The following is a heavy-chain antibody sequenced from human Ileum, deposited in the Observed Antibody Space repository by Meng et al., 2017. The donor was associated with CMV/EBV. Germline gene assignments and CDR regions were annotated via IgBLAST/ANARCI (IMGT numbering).Heavy chain of an antibody. V-gene: IGHV3-11*04. J-gene: IGHJ4*02. CDR3: ASRAFYSHYATD. CDR2: ISSLGSMT. Sequence: GEALKLSCAASGFTFIDYDMAWIRQAPGRGLEWISYISSLGSMTHYAESVRGRFSISRNNADISVSLQMNSLGAEDTAVYYCASRAFYSHYATDWGQGTMVTVSS. D-gene: IGHD4-11*01. CDR1: GFTFIDYD.